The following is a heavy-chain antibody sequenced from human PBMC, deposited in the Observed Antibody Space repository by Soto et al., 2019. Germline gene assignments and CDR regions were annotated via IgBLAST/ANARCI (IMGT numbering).Heavy chain of an antibody. CDR2: IYYSGST. CDR1: GGSISSGGYY. J-gene: IGHJ6*02. D-gene: IGHD3-3*01. CDR3: ARDSDVTIFGVVAYGMDV. Sequence: SETLSLTCTVSGGSISSGGYYWSWIRQHPGKGLEWIGYIYYSGSTYYNPSLKSRVTISVDTSKNQFSLKLSSVTAADTAVYYCARDSDVTIFGVVAYGMDVWGQGTTVTVSS. V-gene: IGHV4-31*03.